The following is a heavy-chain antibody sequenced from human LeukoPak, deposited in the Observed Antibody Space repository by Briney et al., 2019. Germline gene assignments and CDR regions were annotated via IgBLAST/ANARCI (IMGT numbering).Heavy chain of an antibody. D-gene: IGHD3-3*01. V-gene: IGHV3-23*01. CDR2: ISGSGGST. Sequence: GGSLRLSCAASGFTFSSYAMSWVRQAPGKGLEWVSAISGSGGSTYYADSVKGRFTISRDNSKNTLYLQMGSLRAEDMAVYYCARGHDFWSGYTGGYYYYYGMDVWGQGTTVTVSS. CDR1: GFTFSSYA. CDR3: ARGHDFWSGYTGGYYYYYGMDV. J-gene: IGHJ6*02.